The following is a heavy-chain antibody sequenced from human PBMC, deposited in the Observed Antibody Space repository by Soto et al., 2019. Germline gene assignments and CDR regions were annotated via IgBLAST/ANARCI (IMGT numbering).Heavy chain of an antibody. CDR2: IKQDGSEK. Sequence: GSLRLSCAASGFSCSGYWMSWVRQAPGKGLEWVANIKQDGSEKYYVGSVKGRFAISRDNAKNSLYLQVNSLRAEDTAVYYCAREATRTLDVWGQGTTVTVSS. D-gene: IGHD5-12*01. CDR3: AREATRTLDV. CDR1: GFSCSGYW. J-gene: IGHJ6*02. V-gene: IGHV3-7*03.